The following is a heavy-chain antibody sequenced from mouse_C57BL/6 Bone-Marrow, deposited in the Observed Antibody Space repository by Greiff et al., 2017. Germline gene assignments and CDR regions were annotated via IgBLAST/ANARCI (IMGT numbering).Heavy chain of an antibody. Sequence: VQLQQPGAELVRPGTSVKLSCKASGYTFTSYWMHWVKQRPGQGFEWIGVIDPSDSYTNYNQKFKGKATLTVDTSSSTAYMQLSSLTSEDSAVYYCARWEDYWGQGTSVTVSS. CDR2: IDPSDSYT. D-gene: IGHD4-1*01. V-gene: IGHV1-59*01. CDR3: ARWEDY. J-gene: IGHJ4*01. CDR1: GYTFTSYW.